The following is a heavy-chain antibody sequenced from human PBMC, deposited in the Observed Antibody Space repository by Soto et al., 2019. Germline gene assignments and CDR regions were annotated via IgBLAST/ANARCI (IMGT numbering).Heavy chain of an antibody. CDR2: FDPEDGET. D-gene: IGHD3-10*01. J-gene: IGHJ5*02. Sequence: SVQVSCKVSGYTLTELSMHWVRQAPGKGLEWMGGFDPEDGETIYAQKFQGRVTMTEDTSTDTAYMELSSLRSEDTAVYYCATDRHYYGSGSYSNWFDPWGQGTLVTVSS. CDR3: ATDRHYYGSGSYSNWFDP. CDR1: GYTLTELS. V-gene: IGHV1-24*01.